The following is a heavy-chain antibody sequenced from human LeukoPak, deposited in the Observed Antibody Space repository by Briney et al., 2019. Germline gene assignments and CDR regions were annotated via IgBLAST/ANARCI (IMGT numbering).Heavy chain of an antibody. Sequence: SETLSLTCTVSGGSLSSYYRSWIRQPPGKGLEWIAYISYSGSTNYNPPLKSRVTISVDTSKNQFSLKLSSVTAADTVVYYCARSSSAHYYDSSGYLPSHFDCWGQGTLVTVSS. D-gene: IGHD3-22*01. CDR3: ARSSSAHYYDSSGYLPSHFDC. CDR2: ISYSGST. J-gene: IGHJ4*02. CDR1: GGSLSSYY. V-gene: IGHV4-59*01.